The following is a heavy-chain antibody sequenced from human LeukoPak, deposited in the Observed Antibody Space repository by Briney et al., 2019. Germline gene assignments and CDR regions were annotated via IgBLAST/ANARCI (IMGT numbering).Heavy chain of an antibody. V-gene: IGHV4-39*01. J-gene: IGHJ4*02. Sequence: PSETLSLTCIVSVVSISSSNCYWGWIRQPPGKGLEWIGSIYYSGSTYYNPSLKSRVTISVDTSKNQFSLKLSSVTAADTAVYYCARLVGATDTHFDYWGQGTLVTVSS. CDR2: IYYSGST. CDR3: ARLVGATDTHFDY. D-gene: IGHD1-26*01. CDR1: VVSISSSNCY.